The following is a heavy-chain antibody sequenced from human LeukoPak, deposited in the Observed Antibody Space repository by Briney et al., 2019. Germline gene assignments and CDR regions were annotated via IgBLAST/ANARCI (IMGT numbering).Heavy chain of an antibody. Sequence: ASVKVSCKASGYTFTSYGISWVRQAPGQGLEWMGRINPNSGGANYAQKFQGRVTMTRATSISTAYMELSRLRSDDTAVYYCARDFCGGDCYSRSTYMDVWGKGTTVTVSS. J-gene: IGHJ6*04. CDR1: GYTFTSYG. D-gene: IGHD2-21*02. CDR2: INPNSGGA. V-gene: IGHV1-2*06. CDR3: ARDFCGGDCYSRSTYMDV.